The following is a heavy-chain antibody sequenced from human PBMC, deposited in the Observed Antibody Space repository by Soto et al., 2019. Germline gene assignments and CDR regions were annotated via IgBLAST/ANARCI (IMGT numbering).Heavy chain of an antibody. Sequence: ASVKVSCKASGGTFSSYAISWVRQAPGQGLEWMGGIIPILGTANYAQKFQGRVTITADESTSTAYMELSSLRSEDTAVYYCARGERQWPDGNDIWGQGTMVTVSS. V-gene: IGHV1-69*13. J-gene: IGHJ3*02. CDR2: IIPILGTA. CDR3: ARGERQWPDGNDI. CDR1: GGTFSSYA. D-gene: IGHD6-19*01.